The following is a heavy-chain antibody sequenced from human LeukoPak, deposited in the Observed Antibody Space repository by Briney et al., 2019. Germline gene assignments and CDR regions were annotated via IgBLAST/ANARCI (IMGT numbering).Heavy chain of an antibody. V-gene: IGHV3-30-3*01. CDR3: ARDRYDIP. CDR1: GFIFSNFA. D-gene: IGHD3-9*01. Sequence: AGGSLRLSCAASGFIFSNFAMHWVRQAPGKGLEWVAVISFDGSNKYYADSVKGRSTLSRDNSKNTVYLQMNSLRGEDTAVYYCARDRYDIPWGQGTLVTVSS. J-gene: IGHJ5*02. CDR2: ISFDGSNK.